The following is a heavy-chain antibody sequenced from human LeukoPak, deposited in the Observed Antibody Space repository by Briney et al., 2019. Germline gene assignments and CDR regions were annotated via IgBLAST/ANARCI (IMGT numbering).Heavy chain of an antibody. CDR2: IYHSGST. CDR1: GGSISSSNW. D-gene: IGHD3-10*01. V-gene: IGHV4-4*02. J-gene: IGHJ4*02. Sequence: SGTLSLTCAVSGGSISSSNWWSWVRQPPGKGLEWIGEIYHSGSTNYNPSLKSRVTISVDKSKNQFSLKLSSVTAADTAVYYCARVPMVRGVTSLAFDYWGQGTLVTVSS. CDR3: ARVPMVRGVTSLAFDY.